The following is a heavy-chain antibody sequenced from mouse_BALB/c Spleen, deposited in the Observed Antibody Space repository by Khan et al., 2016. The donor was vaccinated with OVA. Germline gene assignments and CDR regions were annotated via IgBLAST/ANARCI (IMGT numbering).Heavy chain of an antibody. CDR2: IDPANDNS. J-gene: IGHJ2*01. D-gene: IGHD4-1*01. CDR1: GFNIKDTH. Sequence: EVQLEESGAELVKPGASVKLSCTASGFNIKDTHMHWVKQRPEQGLEWIGRIDPANDNSKYDPRFQGKATITADASSNTAYLHLSSLPSEDTAVYYCAPAGTGDYFDYWGQGTTLTVSS. V-gene: IGHV14-3*02. CDR3: APAGTGDYFDY.